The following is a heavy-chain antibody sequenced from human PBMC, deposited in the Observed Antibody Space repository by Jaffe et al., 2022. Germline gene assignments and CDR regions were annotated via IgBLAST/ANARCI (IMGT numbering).Heavy chain of an antibody. Sequence: QVQLQQWGAGLLKPSETLSLTCAVYGGSFSGYYWSWIRQPPGKGLEWIGEINHSGSTNYNPSLKSRVTISVDTSKNQFSLKLSSVTAADTAVYYCARGPLGRWGMDRYFQHWGQGTLVTVSS. D-gene: IGHD3-16*01. CDR2: INHSGST. CDR3: ARGPLGRWGMDRYFQH. J-gene: IGHJ1*01. V-gene: IGHV4-34*01. CDR1: GGSFSGYY.